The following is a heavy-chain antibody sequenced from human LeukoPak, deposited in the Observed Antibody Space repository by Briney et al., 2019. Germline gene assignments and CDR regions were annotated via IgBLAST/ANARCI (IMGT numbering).Heavy chain of an antibody. V-gene: IGHV4-34*01. J-gene: IGHJ4*02. CDR1: GGSFSGYY. CDR2: INHSGST. D-gene: IGHD6-19*01. CDR3: ARVAVAGTSDY. Sequence: SETLSLTCAVYGGSFSGYYRSWIRQPPGKGLEWIGEINHSGSTNYNPSLKSRVTISVDTSKNQFSLKLSSVTAADTAVYYCARVAVAGTSDYWGQGTLVTVSS.